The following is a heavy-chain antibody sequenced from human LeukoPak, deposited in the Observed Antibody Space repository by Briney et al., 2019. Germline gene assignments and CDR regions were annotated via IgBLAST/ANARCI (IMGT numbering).Heavy chain of an antibody. V-gene: IGHV4-39*02. Sequence: SETLSLTCTVSGGSISRSSYYWGWVRQPPGKGLEWIGSIYYSGRTYYNPSLKSRVTISVDTSKNQFSLKLSSVTAADTAVYYCAREFPYYDSSGPPRTFGYWGQGTLVTVSS. D-gene: IGHD3-22*01. CDR2: IYYSGRT. CDR3: AREFPYYDSSGPPRTFGY. CDR1: GGSISRSSYY. J-gene: IGHJ4*02.